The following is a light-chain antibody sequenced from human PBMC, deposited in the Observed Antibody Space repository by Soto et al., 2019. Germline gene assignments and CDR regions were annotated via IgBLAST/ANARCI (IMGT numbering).Light chain of an antibody. V-gene: IGKV1-13*02. CDR3: QQFKSYPLT. CDR2: DAS. J-gene: IGKJ4*01. Sequence: AIQLTQSPSSLSASVGDRVTITCRASQGISSALAWYQQKPGKSPKLLIYDASSLEGGVPSRFSGSGSWTDFTLTISSLQPEDFATYYCQQFKSYPLTFGGGTKVEIK. CDR1: QGISSA.